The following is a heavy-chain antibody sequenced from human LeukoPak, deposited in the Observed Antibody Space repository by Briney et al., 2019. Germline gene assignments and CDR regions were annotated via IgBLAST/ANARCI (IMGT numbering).Heavy chain of an antibody. D-gene: IGHD3-3*01. Sequence: PSETLSLTCTVSGVSISSSSYYWGWLRQPPGKGLEWIGSIYYSGSTYYNPSLKSRVTVSVDPYKNQFSLKLSSVTAADTAVYYCARILYYDFWSGAFDPWGQGTLVTVSS. J-gene: IGHJ5*02. CDR1: GVSISSSSYY. V-gene: IGHV4-39*01. CDR3: ARILYYDFWSGAFDP. CDR2: IYYSGST.